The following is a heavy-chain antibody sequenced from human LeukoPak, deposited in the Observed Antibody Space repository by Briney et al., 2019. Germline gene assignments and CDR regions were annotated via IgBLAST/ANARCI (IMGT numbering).Heavy chain of an antibody. D-gene: IGHD2-8*01. CDR3: AKDSWSRNGIYDAFDI. V-gene: IGHV3-23*01. CDR2: VGGDDTN. CDR1: GFTFSEYA. J-gene: IGHJ3*02. Sequence: GGSLRLSCVASGFTFSEYATNWVRQAPGKGLEWVSVVGGDDTNYYIDSAKGRFTISRDNSKNTLSLQMNNLRPEDTAVYYCAKDSWSRNGIYDAFDIWGQGTVVTISS.